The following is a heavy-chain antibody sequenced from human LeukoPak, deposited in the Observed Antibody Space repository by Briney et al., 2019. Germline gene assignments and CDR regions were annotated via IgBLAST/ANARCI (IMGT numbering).Heavy chain of an antibody. CDR1: GGTFSSYA. J-gene: IGHJ6*03. V-gene: IGHV1-69*05. CDR2: IIPIFGTA. CDR3: ARDGTTGNYYYMDV. D-gene: IGHD4-17*01. Sequence: GASVKVSCKASGGTFSSYAISWVRQAPGQGLEWMGRIIPIFGTANYAQKFQGRVTITTDESTSTAYMELSSLRSEDTAVYYCARDGTTGNYYYMDVWGKGTTVTVSS.